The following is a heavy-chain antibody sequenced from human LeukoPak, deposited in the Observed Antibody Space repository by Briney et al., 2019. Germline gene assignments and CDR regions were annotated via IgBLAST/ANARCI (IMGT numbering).Heavy chain of an antibody. Sequence: GGSLRLSCAASGVTFNSYWMHWVRQAPGMGLVWVSLITSDGSSTTYADSVKGRFTISRDNAKNTLYLQMNSLRVEDTAVYYCARYFGRVGATNAFDIWGPGTMVTVSS. V-gene: IGHV3-74*01. CDR1: GVTFNSYW. D-gene: IGHD1-26*01. CDR2: ITSDGSST. J-gene: IGHJ3*02. CDR3: ARYFGRVGATNAFDI.